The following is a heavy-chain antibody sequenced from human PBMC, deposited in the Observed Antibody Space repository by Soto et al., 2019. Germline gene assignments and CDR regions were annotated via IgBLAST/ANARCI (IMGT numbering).Heavy chain of an antibody. Sequence: QVQMVESGGGVVRPGRPLTLSCAASGFTFSDYAMHWVRQAPGKGMEWVAVISPDGSTEGYADSVKGRFTISRDNSKNTLFLQMNSLRVEDTAEYFCARRFLEWLKNGLDVWGQGTTVTVSS. CDR2: ISPDGSTE. CDR1: GFTFSDYA. J-gene: IGHJ6*02. D-gene: IGHD3-3*01. V-gene: IGHV3-30-3*01. CDR3: ARRFLEWLKNGLDV.